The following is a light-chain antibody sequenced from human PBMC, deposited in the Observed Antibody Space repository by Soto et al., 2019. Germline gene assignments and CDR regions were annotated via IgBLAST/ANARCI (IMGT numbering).Light chain of an antibody. J-gene: IGKJ5*01. V-gene: IGKV3-11*01. CDR2: DAS. Sequence: EIVLAHSRATLPWAPGESGSLSCRASQSVSSYLAWYQQKPGQAPRLLIYDASNRATGIPARFSGSGSGTDFTLTISSLEPEDFAVYYCQQRSNWPITFGQGTRLEIK. CDR3: QQRSNWPIT. CDR1: QSVSSY.